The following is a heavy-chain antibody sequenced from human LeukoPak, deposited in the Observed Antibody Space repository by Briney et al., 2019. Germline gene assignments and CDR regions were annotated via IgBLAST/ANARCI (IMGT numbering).Heavy chain of an antibody. CDR3: ARDRVLRFLGWSDYYYYGMDV. J-gene: IGHJ6*02. CDR1: GYTFTSYG. D-gene: IGHD3-3*01. CDR2: ISAYNGNT. Sequence: ASVKVSCKASGYTFTSYGISWVRQAPGQGLEWMGWISAYNGNTNYAQKLQGRVTMTTDTSTSTAYMELRSLRSEDTAVYYCARDRVLRFLGWSDYYYYGMDVWGQGTTVTVSS. V-gene: IGHV1-18*01.